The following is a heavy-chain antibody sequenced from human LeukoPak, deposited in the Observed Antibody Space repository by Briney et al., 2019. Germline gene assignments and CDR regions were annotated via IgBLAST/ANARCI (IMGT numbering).Heavy chain of an antibody. D-gene: IGHD5-24*01. CDR3: VGDHPNYDY. CDR1: GFTPRSA. J-gene: IGHJ4*02. V-gene: IGHV1-58*01. Sequence: PVKVSCKASGFTPRSAVQWVRQARGQRLEWVGWIVVGSGYTSYAQKLQGKVTISWDMSTNTAYMELTSLTSEDTAVYYCVGDHPNYDYWGQGTLVTVSS. CDR2: IVVGSGYT.